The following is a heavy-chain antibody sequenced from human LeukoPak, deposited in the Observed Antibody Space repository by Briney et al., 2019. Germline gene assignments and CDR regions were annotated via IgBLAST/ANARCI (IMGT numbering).Heavy chain of an antibody. CDR2: MNPNSGNT. Sequence: ASVKVSCKASGSTFTSYDISWVRQATGQGLEWMGWMNPNSGNTGYAQKFQGRVTMTRNTSISTAYMELSSLRSEDTAVYYCARVLYGSGSPPGAWGQGTLVTVSS. CDR1: GSTFTSYD. V-gene: IGHV1-8*01. J-gene: IGHJ5*02. D-gene: IGHD3-10*01. CDR3: ARVLYGSGSPPGA.